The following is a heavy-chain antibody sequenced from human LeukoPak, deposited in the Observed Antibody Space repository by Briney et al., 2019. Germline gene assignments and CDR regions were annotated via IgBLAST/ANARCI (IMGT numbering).Heavy chain of an antibody. V-gene: IGHV4-30-4*08. CDR1: GGSISSGDYY. J-gene: IGHJ4*02. CDR3: ARDNERDSSGYSGY. CDR2: IFYSGRT. D-gene: IGHD3-22*01. Sequence: PSETLSLTCTVSGGSISSGDYYWCWIRQPPGKGLEWIGFIFYSGRTFYNLSIKGRVTISVDTSKNQFSLKLSTVTAADTAVYYCARDNERDSSGYSGYWGQGTLVTVSS.